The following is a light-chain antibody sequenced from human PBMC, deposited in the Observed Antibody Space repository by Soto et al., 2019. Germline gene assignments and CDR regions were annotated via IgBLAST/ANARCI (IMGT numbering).Light chain of an antibody. V-gene: IGLV2-14*01. CDR3: FSFTTDWTHV. CDR1: SSDIGAYNY. Sequence: SALTQPASGSGSPGQSITIFCTGSSSDIGAYNYVSWFQQYPGKAPKLIISEVSNRPSGVSNRFSGSKSGTAASLTISGLQTEDEADYFCFSFTTDWTHVFGTGTKVTVL. J-gene: IGLJ1*01. CDR2: EVS.